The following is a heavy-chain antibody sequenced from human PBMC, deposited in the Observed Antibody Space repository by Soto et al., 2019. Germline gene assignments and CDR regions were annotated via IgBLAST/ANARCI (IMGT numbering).Heavy chain of an antibody. D-gene: IGHD6-19*01. CDR1: RAALSSGGYF. Sequence: SETLSLPCTVSRAALSSGGYFYTWVRQPPGKGLEWLGYIYYSGGTNYNPSLKSRVTISLDKSKSQFRLRLISVTAADTAANYCTGEQSDDNYLEPWGKGXMVTVDS. CDR3: TGEQSDDNYLEP. J-gene: IGHJ5*02. CDR2: IYYSGGT. V-gene: IGHV4-61*08.